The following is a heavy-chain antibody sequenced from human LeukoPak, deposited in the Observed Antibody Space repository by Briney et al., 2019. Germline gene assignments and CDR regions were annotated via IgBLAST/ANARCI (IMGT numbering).Heavy chain of an antibody. D-gene: IGHD1-14*01. J-gene: IGHJ4*02. CDR1: GFTFSSYW. CDR2: IKHDGSEK. Sequence: PGGSLRLSCAASGFTFSSYWMSWVRQAPGKGLEWVANIKHDGSEKYYLDSVKGRFTISRDNAKNSLYLQMNSLRAEDTAVYYCARVFIRWSLPDHFDSWGQGTLVTVSS. CDR3: ARVFIRWSLPDHFDS. V-gene: IGHV3-7*01.